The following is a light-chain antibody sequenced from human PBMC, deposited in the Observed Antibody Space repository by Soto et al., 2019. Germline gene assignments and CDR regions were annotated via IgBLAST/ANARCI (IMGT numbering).Light chain of an antibody. CDR1: ESVSTN. V-gene: IGKV3D-15*01. Sequence: EIEMTQSPATLSLAPGEGVTLSCRASESVSTNLAWYQQKPGQAPRLLIYGASSRATGIPDRFSGSGSGTDFTLTISSLQPEDFATYYCQQGYSTPPTFGQGTKVDIK. CDR3: QQGYSTPPT. J-gene: IGKJ1*01. CDR2: GAS.